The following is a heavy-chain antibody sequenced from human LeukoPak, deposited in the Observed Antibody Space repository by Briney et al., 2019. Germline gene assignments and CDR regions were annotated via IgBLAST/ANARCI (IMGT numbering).Heavy chain of an antibody. V-gene: IGHV3-74*03. CDR1: GFTFSTYW. J-gene: IGHJ4*02. CDR3: ARDYAGSPDY. Sequence: GGSLRLSCTASGFTFSTYWINWVRQSPGKGLVWVALINGDGGTTTHADSVKGRFTISRDNAKNTAYLQMNSLRDEDTAVYCCARDYAGSPDYWGQGTLVTVSA. D-gene: IGHD3-10*01. CDR2: INGDGGTT.